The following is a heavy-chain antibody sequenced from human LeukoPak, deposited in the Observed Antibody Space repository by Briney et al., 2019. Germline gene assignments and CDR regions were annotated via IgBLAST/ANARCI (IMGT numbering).Heavy chain of an antibody. V-gene: IGHV3-23*01. J-gene: IGHJ4*02. CDR2: ISGSGGST. Sequence: GGSLRLSCAASGFTFSSYAMSWVRQAPGKGLEWVSAISGSGGSTYYADSVKGRFTISRDNSKNTLYLQMNSLRAEDTAVYYCAKDLFPYYYDSSGYYNPPFDYWGQGTLVTVSS. D-gene: IGHD3-22*01. CDR1: GFTFSSYA. CDR3: AKDLFPYYYDSSGYYNPPFDY.